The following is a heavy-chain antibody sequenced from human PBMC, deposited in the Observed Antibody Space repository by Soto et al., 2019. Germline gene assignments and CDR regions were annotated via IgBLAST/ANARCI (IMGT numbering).Heavy chain of an antibody. Sequence: GGSLRLSCAASGFTFSSYWMSWVRQAPGKGLEWVANIKQDGSEKYYVDSVKGRFTISRDNAKNSLYLQMNSLRAEDTAVYYCAKHQKGITIFGVVPFFDYWGQGTLVTVSS. CDR1: GFTFSSYW. V-gene: IGHV3-7*01. CDR2: IKQDGSEK. J-gene: IGHJ4*02. CDR3: AKHQKGITIFGVVPFFDY. D-gene: IGHD3-3*01.